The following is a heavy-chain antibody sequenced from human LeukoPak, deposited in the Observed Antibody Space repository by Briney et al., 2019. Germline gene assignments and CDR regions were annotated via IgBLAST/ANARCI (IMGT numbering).Heavy chain of an antibody. V-gene: IGHV4-61*02. CDR2: IYTSGST. CDR1: GGSISSGSYY. CDR3: ASLYSGSSNYFDY. D-gene: IGHD1-26*01. Sequence: PSETLSLTCTVSGGSISSGSYYWRSIRQPAGKGLEWIGRIYTSGSTNYNPSLNSRVAISVATSKNQFSLKLSAETAADTAVYYCASLYSGSSNYFDYWGQGTLGTVSS. J-gene: IGHJ4*02.